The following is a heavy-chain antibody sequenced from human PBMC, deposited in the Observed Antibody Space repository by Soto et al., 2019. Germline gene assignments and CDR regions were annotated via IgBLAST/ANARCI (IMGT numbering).Heavy chain of an antibody. CDR2: IYYTGST. CDR1: GGFISSYY. D-gene: IGHD2-2*01. CDR3: ARGGYCTSTSCFYYYMDV. J-gene: IGHJ6*03. Sequence: QVQLQESGPGLVKPLETLSLTCSVSGGFISSYYWSWIRQPPGKGLEWIGNIYYTGSTNYNPSLKSLVTMSVDTSKHQFSLKLSSVTAADTALYYCARGGYCTSTSCFYYYMDVWGKGTTVTVSS. V-gene: IGHV4-59*01.